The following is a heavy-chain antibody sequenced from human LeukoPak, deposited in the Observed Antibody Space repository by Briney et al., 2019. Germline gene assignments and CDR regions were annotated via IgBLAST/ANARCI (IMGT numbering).Heavy chain of an antibody. J-gene: IGHJ4*02. Sequence: GGSLRLSCAASGFTFSGYAMSWVRQAPGKGLEWVSLISGASGGTYYADSVKGRFTISRDNSKNTLYLQMNSLRAEDTAVYYCAKGGTVTTLFDYWAREPWSPSPQ. D-gene: IGHD4-17*01. CDR2: ISGASGGT. CDR1: GFTFSGYA. CDR3: AKGGTVTTLFDY. V-gene: IGHV3-23*01.